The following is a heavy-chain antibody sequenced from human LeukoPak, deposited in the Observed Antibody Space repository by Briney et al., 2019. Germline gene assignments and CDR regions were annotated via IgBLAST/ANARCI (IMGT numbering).Heavy chain of an antibody. V-gene: IGHV3-23*01. CDR2: IDGSGADT. Sequence: GGSLRLSCKGSGFRFSTYAMSWVRQAPGKGLEWLSTIDGSGADTYYAASAKGRFTISRDNSKNTVYLQMNSLRAEDTAVYHCAKDGYSSGWFHFDYWGQGTLVTVSS. D-gene: IGHD6-19*01. CDR1: GFRFSTYA. J-gene: IGHJ4*02. CDR3: AKDGYSSGWFHFDY.